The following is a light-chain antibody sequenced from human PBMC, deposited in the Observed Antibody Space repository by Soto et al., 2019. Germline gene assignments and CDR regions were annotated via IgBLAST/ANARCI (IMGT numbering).Light chain of an antibody. Sequence: DIQMTQSPSSLSASVGDRVTITCQASQDISNYLNWYQQKPGKAPKLLIYDASNLETGVPSRFSGSGSGTDFTFSISSLQPEDIATYYCQQYDNFPPFTFGGGTKVEIK. J-gene: IGKJ4*01. CDR2: DAS. V-gene: IGKV1-33*01. CDR1: QDISNY. CDR3: QQYDNFPPFT.